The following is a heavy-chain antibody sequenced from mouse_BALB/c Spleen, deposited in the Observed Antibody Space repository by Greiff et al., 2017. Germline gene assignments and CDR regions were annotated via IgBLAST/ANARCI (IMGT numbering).Heavy chain of an antibody. CDR3: ARGAYPYYGNPWFAY. V-gene: IGHV2-2*02. Sequence: QVQLKQSGPGPVQPSQSLSITCTVSGFSLTSYGVHWVRQSPGKGLEWLGVIWSGGSTDYNAAFISRLSISKDNSKSQVFFKMNSLQANDTAIYYCARGAYPYYGNPWFAYWGQGTLVTVSA. D-gene: IGHD2-10*01. J-gene: IGHJ3*01. CDR2: IWSGGST. CDR1: GFSLTSYG.